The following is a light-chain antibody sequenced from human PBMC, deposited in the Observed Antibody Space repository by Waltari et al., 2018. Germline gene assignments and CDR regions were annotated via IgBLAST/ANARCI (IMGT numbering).Light chain of an antibody. V-gene: IGLV3-1*01. CDR2: QDS. Sequence: SYELTQPPSVSVSPGQTAIITCSGDKLGDKYGCWYQQKPGQSPMLVIYQDSERPSGIPERFSGSKSGNTATLTISGTQAMDEADYYCQAWDSRTVVFGGGTKLTVL. J-gene: IGLJ2*01. CDR3: QAWDSRTVV. CDR1: KLGDKY.